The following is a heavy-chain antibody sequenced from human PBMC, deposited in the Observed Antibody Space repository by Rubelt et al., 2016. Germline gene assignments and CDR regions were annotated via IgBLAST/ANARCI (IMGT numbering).Heavy chain of an antibody. D-gene: IGHD6-6*01. V-gene: IGHV1-18*01. J-gene: IGHJ2*01. CDR1: GYTFTSSG. CDR2: ISAYNGNT. Sequence: QVQLVQSGAEVKKPGASVKVSCKASGYTFTSSGISWVRQAPGQGLEWLGWISAYNGNTNYAQKLQGRVTMTTDTSTSTAYMELRSLRSDDTAGYYCARDRIRIAARQGWYFDLWGRGTLVTVSS. CDR3: ARDRIRIAARQGWYFDL.